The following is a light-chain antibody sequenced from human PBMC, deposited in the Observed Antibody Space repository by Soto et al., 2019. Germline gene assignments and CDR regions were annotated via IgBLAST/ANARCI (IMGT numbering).Light chain of an antibody. Sequence: QSALTQPASVSGSPGQSITISCTGTSSDVGAYDYVSWYQQNPGKAPKLIISEVSDRPSGVSNRFSGSKSGNTASLTISGLQAEDEADYFCSSYTTTNTLGVFGGGTKVTV. V-gene: IGLV2-14*01. J-gene: IGLJ3*02. CDR2: EVS. CDR1: SSDVGAYDY. CDR3: SSYTTTNTLGV.